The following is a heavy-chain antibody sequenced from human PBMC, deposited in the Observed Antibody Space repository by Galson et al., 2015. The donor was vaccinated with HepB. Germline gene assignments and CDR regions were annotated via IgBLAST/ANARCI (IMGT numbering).Heavy chain of an antibody. J-gene: IGHJ4*02. CDR3: ARTFYFDY. Sequence: SLRLSCAASGFAFSSHAMGWVRRAPEKGLEWVSSITGDGSTSFYADSVRGRFTLSKDNSQNTLFLQMNSLRVEDTAVYYCARTFYFDYWGQGTLVTVSS. D-gene: IGHD3-16*01. V-gene: IGHV3-23*01. CDR2: ITGDGSTS. CDR1: GFAFSSHA.